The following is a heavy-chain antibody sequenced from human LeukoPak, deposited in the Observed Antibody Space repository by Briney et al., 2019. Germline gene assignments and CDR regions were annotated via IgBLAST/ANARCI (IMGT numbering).Heavy chain of an antibody. V-gene: IGHV3-23*01. CDR1: GCTFSGYA. Sequence: QPGGSLRLSCAASGCTFSGYAISWVRQAPGKGLEWVSAISGSGGSTYYADSVKGRFTISRDNSKNTLYLQMNSLRAEDTAVYYCAKGHAVAGLTYFDYWGQGTLVTVSS. J-gene: IGHJ4*02. CDR3: AKGHAVAGLTYFDY. D-gene: IGHD6-19*01. CDR2: ISGSGGST.